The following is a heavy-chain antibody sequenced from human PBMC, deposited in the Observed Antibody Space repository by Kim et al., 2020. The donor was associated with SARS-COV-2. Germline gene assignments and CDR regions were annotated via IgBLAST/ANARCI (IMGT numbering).Heavy chain of an antibody. CDR2: VRSKAYGETT. V-gene: IGHV3-49*03. CDR1: GFNFGDHA. J-gene: IGHJ4*02. CDR3: TNLSGAG. Sequence: GGSLRLSCTASGFNFGDHAMSWFRQAPGKGLEWVGFVRSKAYGETTEYAASVKGRFTISRDDSKSIAYLHMNSLKTEDTAVYYCTNLSGAGRGQGTLVTVSS. D-gene: IGHD3-10*02.